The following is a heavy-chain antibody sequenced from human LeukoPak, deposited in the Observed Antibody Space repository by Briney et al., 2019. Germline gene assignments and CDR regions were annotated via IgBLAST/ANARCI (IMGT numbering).Heavy chain of an antibody. CDR3: ARHPRRAYYFDY. CDR1: GGSISSYY. CDR2: IYTSGST. J-gene: IGHJ4*02. V-gene: IGHV4-4*09. Sequence: PSETLSLTCTVSGGSISSYYWSWIRQPPGKGLGWIGYIYTSGSTNYNPSLKSRVTISVDTSKNQFSLKLSSVTAADTAVYYCARHPRRAYYFDYWGQGTLVTVSS.